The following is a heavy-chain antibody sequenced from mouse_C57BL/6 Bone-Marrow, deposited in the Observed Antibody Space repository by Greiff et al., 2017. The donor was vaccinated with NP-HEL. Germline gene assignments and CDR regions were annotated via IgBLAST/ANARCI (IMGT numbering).Heavy chain of an antibody. CDR1: GFTFSSYA. CDR3: ARENITTVVAHYYAMDY. J-gene: IGHJ4*01. V-gene: IGHV5-4*01. D-gene: IGHD1-1*01. Sequence: DVKLVESGGGLVKPGGSLKLSCAASGFTFSSYAMSWVRQTPEKRLEWVATISDGGSYTYYPDNVKGRFTISRDNAKNNLYLQMSHLKSEDTAMYYCARENITTVVAHYYAMDYWGQGTSVTVSS. CDR2: ISDGGSYT.